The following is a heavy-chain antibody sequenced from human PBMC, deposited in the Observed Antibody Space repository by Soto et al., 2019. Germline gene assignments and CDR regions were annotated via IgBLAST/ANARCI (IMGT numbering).Heavy chain of an antibody. V-gene: IGHV3-23*01. CDR1: GFTFSSYA. CDR2: ISGSGGST. CDR3: AKGPLLRYFDWLDYYYGMDV. Sequence: GGSLRLSCAASGFTFSSYAMSWVRQAPGKGLEWVSAISGSGGSTYYADSVKGRFTISRDNSKNTLYLQMNSLRAEDTAVYYCAKGPLLRYFDWLDYYYGMDVWGQGTTVTVSS. D-gene: IGHD3-9*01. J-gene: IGHJ6*02.